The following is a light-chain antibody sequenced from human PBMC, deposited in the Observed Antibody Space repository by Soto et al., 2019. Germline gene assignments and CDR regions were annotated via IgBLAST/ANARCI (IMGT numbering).Light chain of an antibody. V-gene: IGLV2-14*03. Sequence: QSVLTQPASVSGSPGQSITISCTGTSRDIGAYNYVSWYQHHPGKAPKLMIYAVSNRPSGVSNRFSGSKSGNTASLTISGLQAEDEGDYYCSSFTSSNTLVFGGGTKLTV. CDR2: AVS. CDR1: SRDIGAYNY. J-gene: IGLJ2*01. CDR3: SSFTSSNTLV.